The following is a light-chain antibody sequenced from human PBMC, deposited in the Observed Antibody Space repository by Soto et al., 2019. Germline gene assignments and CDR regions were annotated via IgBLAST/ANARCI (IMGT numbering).Light chain of an antibody. CDR3: QQYNIWPQT. CDR1: QSLRSS. CDR2: GAS. Sequence: EIVMTQSPATLSVSPGERATLSCRASQSLRSSLAWYQQKPGQAPRLLIYGASTRATGIPARFSGSGSGTEFTLTISSLQSEDFAVYFCQQYNIWPQTCGQGTKVDIK. J-gene: IGKJ1*01. V-gene: IGKV3-15*01.